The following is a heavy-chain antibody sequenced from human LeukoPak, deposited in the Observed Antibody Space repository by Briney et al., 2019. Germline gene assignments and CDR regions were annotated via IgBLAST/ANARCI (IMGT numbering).Heavy chain of an antibody. V-gene: IGHV4-34*01. CDR2: INHSGST. CDR3: ARHWVVVVAATRSRGNWFDP. CDR1: GGSFSGYY. J-gene: IGHJ5*02. Sequence: SETLSLTCAVYGGSFSGYYWSWIRQPPGKGLEWIGEINHSGSTNYNPSLKSRVTISVDTSKNQFSLKLSSVTAADTAVYYCARHWVVVVAATRSRGNWFDPWGQGTLVTVSS. D-gene: IGHD2-15*01.